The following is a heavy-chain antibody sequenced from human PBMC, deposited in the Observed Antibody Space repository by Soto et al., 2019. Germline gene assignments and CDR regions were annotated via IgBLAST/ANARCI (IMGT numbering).Heavy chain of an antibody. Sequence: QVPLVQSGAEVKKPGASVKVSCKASGYTFTSYAMHWVRQAPGQRLEWMGWINAGNGSTKYSQKFQGRVTITRDTSASTAYMELSSLRSEDTAVYYCARDMDDYDILTGYYGWGQGTLVTVSS. CDR3: ARDMDDYDILTGYYG. D-gene: IGHD3-9*01. J-gene: IGHJ4*02. CDR2: INAGNGST. V-gene: IGHV1-3*01. CDR1: GYTFTSYA.